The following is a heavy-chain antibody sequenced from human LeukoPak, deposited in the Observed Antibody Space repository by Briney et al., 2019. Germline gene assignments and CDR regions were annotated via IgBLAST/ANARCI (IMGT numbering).Heavy chain of an antibody. V-gene: IGHV5-51*01. Sequence: GESLKITRQGNGYSFTSYCIDWVRQMPGKGLASMGIIYPGDSDTRYSPSFQGEVTISAVKSISTAYLQWSSLKASDTAMYYCASLHYYDSSGYQDYWGQGTLVTVSS. CDR3: ASLHYYDSSGYQDY. D-gene: IGHD3-22*01. CDR2: IYPGDSDT. J-gene: IGHJ4*02. CDR1: GYSFTSYC.